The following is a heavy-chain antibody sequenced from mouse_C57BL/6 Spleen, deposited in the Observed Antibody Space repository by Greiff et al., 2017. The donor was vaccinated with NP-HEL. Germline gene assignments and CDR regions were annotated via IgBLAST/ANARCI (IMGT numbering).Heavy chain of an antibody. CDR2: ISSGGDYI. Sequence: EVKVVESGEGLVKPGGSLKLSCAASGFTFSSYAMSWVRQTPEKRLEWVAYISSGGDYIYYADTVKGRFTLSRANARNTLYLQMSSLKAEDTAMYYCKSYYYGSSYYAMDYWGQGTSVTVSS. D-gene: IGHD1-1*01. CDR1: GFTFSSYA. CDR3: KSYYYGSSYYAMDY. V-gene: IGHV5-9-1*02. J-gene: IGHJ4*01.